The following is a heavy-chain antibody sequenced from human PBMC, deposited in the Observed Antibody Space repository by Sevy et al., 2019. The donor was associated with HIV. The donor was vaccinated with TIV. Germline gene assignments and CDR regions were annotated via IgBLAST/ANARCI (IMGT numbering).Heavy chain of an antibody. J-gene: IGHJ3*01. D-gene: IGHD2-2*01. Sequence: GGSLRLSCAASGFTFSNYWMHWVRQAPGKGLVCVSRIKTDGSSRDSADSVKGRFFISRDNAKNLVYLQMDSLRAEDTAVYYCAREGDTVLVPTAVDAFDFWGQGTMVTVSS. V-gene: IGHV3-74*01. CDR1: GFTFSNYW. CDR3: AREGDTVLVPTAVDAFDF. CDR2: IKTDGSSR.